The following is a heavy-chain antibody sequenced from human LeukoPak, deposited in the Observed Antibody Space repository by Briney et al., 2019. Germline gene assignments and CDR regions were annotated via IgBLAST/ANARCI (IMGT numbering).Heavy chain of an antibody. CDR2: IYYSGST. J-gene: IGHJ3*02. CDR1: GGSISSSSYY. CDR3: ARDRRAVVVDI. Sequence: SETLSLTCTVSGGSISSSSYYWGWIRQPPGKGLEWIGSIYYSGSTYYNPSLKSRVTISVDTSKNQFSLKLSPVTAADTAVYYCARDRRAVVVDIWGQGTMVTVSS. D-gene: IGHD6-19*01. V-gene: IGHV4-39*02.